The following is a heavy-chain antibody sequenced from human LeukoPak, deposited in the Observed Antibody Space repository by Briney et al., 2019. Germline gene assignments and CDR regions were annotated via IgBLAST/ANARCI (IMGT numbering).Heavy chain of an antibody. D-gene: IGHD6-13*01. CDR2: INHSGST. V-gene: IGHV4-34*01. CDR3: AREVGQQQLAYFDY. CDR1: GGSFSGYY. Sequence: PSETLSLTCAVYGGSFSGYYWSWIRQPPGKGLEWIGEINHSGSTNYNPSLKSRVTISVDTSKNQFSLKLSSVTAADTAVYYCAREVGQQQLAYFDYWGQGTLVTVSS. J-gene: IGHJ4*02.